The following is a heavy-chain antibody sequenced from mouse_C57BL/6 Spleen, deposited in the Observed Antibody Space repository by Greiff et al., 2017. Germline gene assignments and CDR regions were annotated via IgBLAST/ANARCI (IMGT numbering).Heavy chain of an antibody. D-gene: IGHD1-1*01. CDR3: AREEERNLLLRQGAMDY. J-gene: IGHJ4*01. Sequence: QVQLQQSGAELVRPGTSVKLSCKASGYTFTSYWMHWVKQRPGQGLEWIGVIDPSDSYTNYNQKFKGKATLTVDTSSSTAYMQLSSLTSEDSAVYYCAREEERNLLLRQGAMDYWGQGTSVTVSS. V-gene: IGHV1-59*01. CDR1: GYTFTSYW. CDR2: IDPSDSYT.